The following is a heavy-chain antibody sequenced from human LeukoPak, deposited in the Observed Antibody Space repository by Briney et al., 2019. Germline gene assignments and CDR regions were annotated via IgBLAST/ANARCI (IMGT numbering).Heavy chain of an antibody. CDR1: GGSINSYF. CDR3: ARHGNVVTGICDS. CDR2: ISYSGRT. V-gene: IGHV4-59*08. J-gene: IGHJ5*02. D-gene: IGHD2-21*02. Sequence: SSETLSLTCTVSGGSINSYFWSWIRQPPGKGLEWIGYISYSGRTNYNPSLKSRVTISVDTSKNHFSLRLSSVAAADTGVYYCARHGNVVTGICDSWGQGTLVTVSS.